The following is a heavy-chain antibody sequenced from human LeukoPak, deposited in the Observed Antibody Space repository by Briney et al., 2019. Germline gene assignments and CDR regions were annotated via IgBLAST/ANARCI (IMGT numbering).Heavy chain of an antibody. D-gene: IGHD5-12*01. CDR1: GFTVSSNY. Sequence: GGSLRLSCAASGFTVSSNYMSWVRQAPGKGLEWVSVIYSGGSTYYADSVKGRFTISRDNSKNTLYLQMNSLRAEDTAVYYCAREPGATEGHFDYWGQGTLVTVSS. CDR3: AREPGATEGHFDY. V-gene: IGHV3-53*01. J-gene: IGHJ4*02. CDR2: IYSGGST.